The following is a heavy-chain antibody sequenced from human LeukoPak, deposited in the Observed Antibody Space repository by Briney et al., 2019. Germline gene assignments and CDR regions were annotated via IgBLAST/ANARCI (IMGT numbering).Heavy chain of an antibody. CDR3: ARGAYKSAAGFDP. CDR2: IGTSTSTI. D-gene: IGHD6-13*01. V-gene: IGHV3-48*01. J-gene: IGHJ5*02. Sequence: GGSLRLSCAASGFTFSNYGMNWVRQAPGKGLEWVSYIGTSTSTIYYADSVKGRFTISRDNSKNTVYLQMSSLRAEDTAVYYCARGAYKSAAGFDPWGQGTLVTVSS. CDR1: GFTFSNYG.